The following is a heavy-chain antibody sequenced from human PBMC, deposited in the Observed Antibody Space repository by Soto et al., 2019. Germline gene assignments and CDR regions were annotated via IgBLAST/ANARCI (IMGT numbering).Heavy chain of an antibody. CDR3: AKAHHYGDYGRYFDY. J-gene: IGHJ4*02. CDR1: GFTFSTYG. V-gene: IGHV3-30*18. CDR2: ISYDGSNK. Sequence: EGSLRLSCAASGFTFSTYGMHWVRQAPGKGLEWVAVISYDGSNKYYADSVKGRFTISRDNSKNTRYLQMNSLRAEDAAVYYCAKAHHYGDYGRYFDYWGQGTLVTVSS. D-gene: IGHD4-17*01.